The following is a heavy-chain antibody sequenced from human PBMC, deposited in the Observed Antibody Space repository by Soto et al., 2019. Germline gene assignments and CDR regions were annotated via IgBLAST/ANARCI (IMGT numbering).Heavy chain of an antibody. Sequence: PSETLFLTCTVSGGSISSYYWSWIRQPPGKGLEWIGYIYYSGSTNYNPSLKSRVTISVDTSKNQFSLKLSSVTAADTAVYYCARGGFDWLFYDFDIWGQGTMVTVSS. J-gene: IGHJ3*02. CDR1: GGSISSYY. D-gene: IGHD3-9*01. V-gene: IGHV4-59*01. CDR3: ARGGFDWLFYDFDI. CDR2: IYYSGST.